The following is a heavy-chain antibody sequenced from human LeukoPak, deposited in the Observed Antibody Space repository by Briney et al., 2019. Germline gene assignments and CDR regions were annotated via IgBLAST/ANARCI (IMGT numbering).Heavy chain of an antibody. D-gene: IGHD4/OR15-4a*01. CDR2: ISSSGSTI. CDR3: ARVHWYFDF. CDR1: EFTFSSYE. Sequence: GGSLRLSCAASEFTFSSYEMNWVRQAPGRGLEWVSYISSSGSTIYYADSVKGRFTISRDNSKNTLYLQMNSLRAEDTAVYYCARVHWYFDFWGRGTLVTVSS. J-gene: IGHJ2*01. V-gene: IGHV3-48*03.